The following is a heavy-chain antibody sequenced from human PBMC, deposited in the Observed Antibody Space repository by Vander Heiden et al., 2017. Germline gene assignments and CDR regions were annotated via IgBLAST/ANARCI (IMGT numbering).Heavy chain of an antibody. CDR3: ARGPRYSYGRNDAFDF. V-gene: IGHV3-21*01. D-gene: IGHD5-18*01. Sequence: EVQLVESGGGLVKRGGSLRPSCAAPGFTFSSYSMTWVRHAPGKGLEWVSSISSSSSYIYYADAVKGRFTFSRDNAKNSLYLQMNSLRAEDTAVYYCARGPRYSYGRNDAFDFWGQGTMVTVSS. J-gene: IGHJ3*01. CDR1: GFTFSSYS. CDR2: ISSSSSYI.